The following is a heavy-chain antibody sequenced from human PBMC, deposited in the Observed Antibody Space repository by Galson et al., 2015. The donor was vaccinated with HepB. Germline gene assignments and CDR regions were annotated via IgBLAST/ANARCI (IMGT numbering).Heavy chain of an antibody. V-gene: IGHV3-30*18. D-gene: IGHD2-2*01. CDR3: AKMRGDVPAAA. CDR1: GFTFSSYG. CDR2: ISYDGSNK. J-gene: IGHJ5*02. Sequence: SLRLSCAASGFTFSSYGMHWVRQAPGKGLEWVAVISYDGSNKYYADSVKGRFTISRDNSKNTLYLQMNSLRAEDTAVYYCAKMRGDVPAAAWGQGTLVTVSS.